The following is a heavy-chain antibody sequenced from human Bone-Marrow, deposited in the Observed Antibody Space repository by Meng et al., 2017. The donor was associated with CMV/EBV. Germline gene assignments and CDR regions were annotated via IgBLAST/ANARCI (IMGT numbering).Heavy chain of an antibody. CDR3: ARELGYNYYYYGMDV. CDR2: ISAAGDT. CDR1: GFTFSYYD. D-gene: IGHD2-15*01. J-gene: IGHJ6*02. Sequence: GESLKISCAASGFTFSYYDMHWVRQATGKGLEWVSGISAAGDTYYPASVKGRFSISRENAKNSFYLQMNSLRAGDTAVYYCARELGYNYYYYGMDVWGQGTTVTVSS. V-gene: IGHV3-13*01.